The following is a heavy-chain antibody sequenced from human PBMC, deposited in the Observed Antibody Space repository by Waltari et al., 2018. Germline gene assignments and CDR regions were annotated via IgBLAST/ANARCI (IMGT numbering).Heavy chain of an antibody. D-gene: IGHD4-17*01. J-gene: IGHJ2*01. CDR2: IYTSGST. V-gene: IGHV4-4*07. Sequence: QVQLQESGPGLVKPSETLSLTCTVSGGSISSYYWSWIRRPAGKGLEWIGRIYTSGSTNYNPSLKGGVTMSVDTSKNQFSLKLSSVTAADTAVYYCARASPRLRYGDRNYDWYFDLWGRGTLVTVSS. CDR3: ARASPRLRYGDRNYDWYFDL. CDR1: GGSISSYY.